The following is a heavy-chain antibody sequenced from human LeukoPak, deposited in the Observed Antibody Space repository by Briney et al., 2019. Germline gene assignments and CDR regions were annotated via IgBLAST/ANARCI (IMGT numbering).Heavy chain of an antibody. D-gene: IGHD3-10*01. CDR3: ARVEVFYYGSGRPHHQIAYYYYGMDV. J-gene: IGHJ6*02. CDR1: GGSISSYY. CDR2: IYTSGST. Sequence: SETLSLTCTVSGGSISSYYWSWIRQPAGKGLEWIGRIYTSGSTNYNPSLKSRVTMSVDTSKNQFSLKLSSVTAADTAVYYCARVEVFYYGSGRPHHQIAYYYYGMDVWGQGTTVTVSS. V-gene: IGHV4-4*07.